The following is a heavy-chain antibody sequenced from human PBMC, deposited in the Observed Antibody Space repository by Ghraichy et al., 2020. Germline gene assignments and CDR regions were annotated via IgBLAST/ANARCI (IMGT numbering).Heavy chain of an antibody. CDR2: ISGSGGST. Sequence: GGSLRLSCAASGFTFSSYAMSWVRQAPGKGLEWVSAISGSGGSTYYADSVKGRFTISRDNSKNTLYLQMNSLRAEDTAVYYCAKGGFPYCGGDCYDFDYCGHGTLVTVSS. CDR3: AKGGFPYCGGDCYDFDY. CDR1: GFTFSSYA. J-gene: IGHJ4*01. V-gene: IGHV3-23*01. D-gene: IGHD2-21*02.